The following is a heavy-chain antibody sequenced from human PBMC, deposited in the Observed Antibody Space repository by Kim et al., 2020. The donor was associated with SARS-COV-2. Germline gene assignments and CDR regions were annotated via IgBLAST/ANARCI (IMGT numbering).Heavy chain of an antibody. Sequence: GGSLRLSCAASGFTFSSYGMHWVRQAPGKGLEWVAVIWYDGSNKYYADSVKGRFTISRDNSKNTLYLQMNSLRAEDTAVYYCARDGVHPPITIFGVVGAFDIWGQGTMVTVSS. D-gene: IGHD3-3*01. CDR3: ARDGVHPPITIFGVVGAFDI. J-gene: IGHJ3*02. V-gene: IGHV3-33*08. CDR2: IWYDGSNK. CDR1: GFTFSSYG.